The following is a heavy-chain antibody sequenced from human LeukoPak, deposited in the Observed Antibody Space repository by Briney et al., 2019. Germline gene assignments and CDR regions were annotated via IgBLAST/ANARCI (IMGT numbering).Heavy chain of an antibody. D-gene: IGHD1-26*01. J-gene: IGHJ4*02. V-gene: IGHV1-2*06. Sequence: ASVKVSCKASGYTFTGYYMHWVRQAPGQGLGWMGRINPNSGGTNYAQKFQGRVTMTRDTSISTAYMELSRLRSDDTAVYYCASGVGATIVPTFDYWGQGTLATVSS. CDR3: ASGVGATIVPTFDY. CDR2: INPNSGGT. CDR1: GYTFTGYY.